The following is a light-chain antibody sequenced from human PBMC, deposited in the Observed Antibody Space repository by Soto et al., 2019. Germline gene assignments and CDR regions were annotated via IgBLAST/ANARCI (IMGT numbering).Light chain of an antibody. CDR2: AAS. J-gene: IGKJ2*01. CDR1: QSIDNY. V-gene: IGKV1-39*01. CDR3: QQTFRMPMYP. Sequence: DIQMTQTPSSLSASIGARVTITCRASQSIDNYLNWYHQKPGRAPQLLIYAASNLVTGVPSRFSGSGSGTEFTLTISRLQPEDVGTYFCQQTFRMPMYPFGRGTKLE.